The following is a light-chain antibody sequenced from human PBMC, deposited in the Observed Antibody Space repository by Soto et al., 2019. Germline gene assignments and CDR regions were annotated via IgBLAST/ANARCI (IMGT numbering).Light chain of an antibody. CDR1: QSVSNNY. J-gene: IGKJ1*01. CDR3: QQYGSSGT. Sequence: DIVLTQSPGTLSLSQGERATLSCRASQSVSNNYLAWYQQKPGQAPRLLIYGASNRATGIPDRFSGSGSGTDFTLTISRLEPEDFAVYYCQQYGSSGTFGQGTKVDI. V-gene: IGKV3-20*01. CDR2: GAS.